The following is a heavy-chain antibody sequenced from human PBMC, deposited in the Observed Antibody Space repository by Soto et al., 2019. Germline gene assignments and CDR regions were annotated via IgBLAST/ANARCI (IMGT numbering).Heavy chain of an antibody. CDR1: GYSFTSYW. CDR3: AGSPYYYDSSGYNRFDP. Sequence: GESLKISCKGSGYSFTSYWIGWVRQMPGKGLEWMGIIYPGDSDTRYSPSFQGQVTISADKSISTAYLQWSSLKASDTAMYYCAGSPYYYDSSGYNRFDPWGQGTLVTVSS. CDR2: IYPGDSDT. V-gene: IGHV5-51*01. J-gene: IGHJ5*02. D-gene: IGHD3-22*01.